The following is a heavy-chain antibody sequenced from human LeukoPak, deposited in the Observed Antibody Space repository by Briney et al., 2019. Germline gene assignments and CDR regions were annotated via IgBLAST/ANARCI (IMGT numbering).Heavy chain of an antibody. Sequence: GSLRLSCAASGFTFSNYAMSWVRQAPGKGLEWVSTISGSGDSTYYADSVKGRLTISRDNFKNTLHLQMNNLRAEDTALYYCAKVPYSDYGSGRPPFMDAWGQGTTVTVSS. CDR2: ISGSGDST. J-gene: IGHJ6*02. CDR1: GFTFSNYA. D-gene: IGHD3-10*01. CDR3: AKVPYSDYGSGRPPFMDA. V-gene: IGHV3-23*01.